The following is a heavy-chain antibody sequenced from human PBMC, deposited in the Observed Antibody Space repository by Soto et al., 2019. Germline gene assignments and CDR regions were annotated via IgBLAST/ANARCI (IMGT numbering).Heavy chain of an antibody. V-gene: IGHV1-46*01. Sequence: ASVKVSCKASGYTFTSYYMHWVRQAPGQGLEWMGIINPSGGSTSYAQKFQGRVTMTRDTSTSTVYMELSSLRSEDTAVYYCARGFPTMIVAYNWFDPWGQGTLVTVSS. D-gene: IGHD3-22*01. CDR1: GYTFTSYY. J-gene: IGHJ5*02. CDR2: INPSGGST. CDR3: ARGFPTMIVAYNWFDP.